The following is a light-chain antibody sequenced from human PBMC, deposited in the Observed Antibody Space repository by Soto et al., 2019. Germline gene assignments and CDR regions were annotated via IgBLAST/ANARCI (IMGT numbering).Light chain of an antibody. V-gene: IGLV2-8*01. CDR1: SSDIGGYNY. Sequence: QSALTQPPSAYGSPGQSVTISCTGASSDIGGYNYVSWYQQYPGKAPKLMIYEDSNRPSGVPDRFSGSKSGNTASLTVSGLQDEDEADYYCSSYAGNNYFVFGGGTKLPVL. CDR2: EDS. CDR3: SSYAGNNYFV. J-gene: IGLJ2*01.